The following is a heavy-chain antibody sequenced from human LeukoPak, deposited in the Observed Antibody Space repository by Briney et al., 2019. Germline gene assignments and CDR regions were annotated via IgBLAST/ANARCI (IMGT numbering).Heavy chain of an antibody. CDR1: GFTFSRYA. D-gene: IGHD6-19*01. CDR3: AKDQVQWLVGWFGP. Sequence: GGSLRLSCAASGFTFSRYAMSWVRQAPGKGLEWVSAISGSGGSTYYADSVKGRFTISRDNSKNTLYLQMNSLRAEDTAVYYCAKDQVQWLVGWFGPWGQGTLVTVSS. CDR2: ISGSGGST. J-gene: IGHJ5*02. V-gene: IGHV3-23*01.